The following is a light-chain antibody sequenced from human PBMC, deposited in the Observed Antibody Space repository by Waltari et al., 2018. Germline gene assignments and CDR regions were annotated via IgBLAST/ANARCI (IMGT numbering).Light chain of an antibody. CDR2: RDI. CDR3: QVWTSSPAHVV. J-gene: IGLJ2*01. Sequence: SYELTQPLSVSVAPGQTATIASGERNFGSKKVHVNQQKPGQAPLLVIYRDINRPSGIPERFSSSNSGNMATLKINRVEDGDEADYYCQVWTSSPAHVVFGGGTKLTVL. V-gene: IGLV3-9*01. CDR1: NFGSKK.